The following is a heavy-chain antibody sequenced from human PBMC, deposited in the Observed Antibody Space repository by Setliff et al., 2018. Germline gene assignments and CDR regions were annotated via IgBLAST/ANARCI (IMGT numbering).Heavy chain of an antibody. Sequence: ASVKVSCKASGYTFTSYLIHWVRQDPGQGLEWMGIIDPSGGSSTYAQKFQGRVTMTRDTSTSTVYMELSSLRSEDTAVYYCARSGFYDILTGATNYYYGMDVWGQGTTVTVSS. CDR1: GYTFTSYL. CDR3: ARSGFYDILTGATNYYYGMDV. J-gene: IGHJ6*02. CDR2: IDPSGGSS. D-gene: IGHD3-9*01. V-gene: IGHV1-46*01.